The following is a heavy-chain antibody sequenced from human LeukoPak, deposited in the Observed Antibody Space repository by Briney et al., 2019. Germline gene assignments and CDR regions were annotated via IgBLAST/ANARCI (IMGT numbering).Heavy chain of an antibody. CDR3: VSTATFDH. CDR1: GFTFSLYW. V-gene: IGHV3-7*05. J-gene: IGHJ4*02. Sequence: GGSLRLSCAASGFTFSLYWMSWVRQAPGKGLEWVANIKQDGSEKYYVDSVKGRSTISRDNARNSLYLQMNSLRAEDTAVYYCVSTATFDHWGQGTLVTVSS. CDR2: IKQDGSEK. D-gene: IGHD5/OR15-5a*01.